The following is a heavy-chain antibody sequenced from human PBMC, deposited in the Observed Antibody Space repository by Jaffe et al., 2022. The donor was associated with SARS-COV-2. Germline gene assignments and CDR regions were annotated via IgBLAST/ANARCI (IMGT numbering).Heavy chain of an antibody. V-gene: IGHV4-39*01. D-gene: IGHD3-22*01. CDR1: GGSISSSSYY. Sequence: QLQLQESGPGLVKPSETLSLTCTVSGGSISSSSYYWGWIRQPPGKGLEWIGSIYYSGSTYYNPSLKSRVTISVDTSKNQFSLKLSSVTAADTAVYYCARVRAFTMIVVVPSGYYGMDVWGQGTTVTVSS. J-gene: IGHJ6*02. CDR3: ARVRAFTMIVVVPSGYYGMDV. CDR2: IYYSGST.